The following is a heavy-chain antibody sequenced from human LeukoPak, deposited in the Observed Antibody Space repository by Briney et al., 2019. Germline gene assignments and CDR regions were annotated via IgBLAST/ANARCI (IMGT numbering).Heavy chain of an antibody. V-gene: IGHV3-48*01. D-gene: IGHD3-10*01. CDR2: ISNSGTTI. CDR1: GFTFSSYS. Sequence: PGGSLRLSCAASGFTFSSYSMNWVRQAPGKGLEWASYISNSGTTIYYADSVKGRFTISRDNAKNSLYLQMNSLRAEDTAVYYCAKDGRAGSLQGVLWFGELEYWGQGTLVTVSS. J-gene: IGHJ4*02. CDR3: AKDGRAGSLQGVLWFGELEY.